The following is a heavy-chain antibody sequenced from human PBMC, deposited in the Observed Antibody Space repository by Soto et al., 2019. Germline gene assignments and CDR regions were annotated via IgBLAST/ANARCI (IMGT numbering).Heavy chain of an antibody. Sequence: QVQLQESGPGLVKPSETLSLTCTVSGGSISSYYWSWIRQPPGKGLEWIGSIYYSGSTNYNPSLTSRVPISVDTSKNQCSLKLSSVTAADTAVYYCARVGPVAVAGTFDYWGQGTLVTVSS. CDR2: IYYSGST. J-gene: IGHJ4*02. D-gene: IGHD6-19*01. V-gene: IGHV4-59*01. CDR1: GGSISSYY. CDR3: ARVGPVAVAGTFDY.